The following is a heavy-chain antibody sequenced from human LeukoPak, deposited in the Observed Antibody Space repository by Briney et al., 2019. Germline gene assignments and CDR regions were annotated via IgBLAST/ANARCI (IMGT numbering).Heavy chain of an antibody. CDR1: GYTFTGYY. Sequence: GASVKVSCKASGYTFTGYYMHWVRQAPGQGLEWMGWINPNSGGTNYAQKFQGRVTMTRDTSISTAYMELSRLRSDGTAVYYCARDRPTSRFGEPLPYWGQGTLVTVSS. D-gene: IGHD3-10*01. CDR3: ARDRPTSRFGEPLPY. V-gene: IGHV1-2*02. J-gene: IGHJ4*02. CDR2: INPNSGGT.